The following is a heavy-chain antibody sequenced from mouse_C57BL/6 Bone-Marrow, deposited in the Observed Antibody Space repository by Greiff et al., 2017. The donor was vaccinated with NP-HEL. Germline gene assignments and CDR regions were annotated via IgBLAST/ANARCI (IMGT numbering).Heavy chain of an antibody. Sequence: EVMLVESGGGLVKPGGSLKLSCAASGFTFSSYTMSWVRQTPEKRLEWVATISGGGGNTYYPDSVKGRFTIARDNAKNTLYLQMSSLRSEDTALYYCARDTTADYWGQGTTLTVSS. CDR1: GFTFSSYT. CDR2: ISGGGGNT. J-gene: IGHJ2*01. V-gene: IGHV5-9*01. CDR3: ARDTTADY. D-gene: IGHD1-2*01.